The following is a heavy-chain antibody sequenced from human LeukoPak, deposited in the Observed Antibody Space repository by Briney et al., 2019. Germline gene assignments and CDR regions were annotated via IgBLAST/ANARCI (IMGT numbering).Heavy chain of an antibody. D-gene: IGHD3-10*01. CDR1: GLTFTAMA. CDR2: ISGSGGST. Sequence: SGGSLRLSCAASGLTFTAMALSGFARAQGKGLNGVSAISGSGGSTYYADSVKGRFTISRDNSKNTLYLQMNSLRAEDTAVYYCAKDTVSGSYQDYWGQGTLVTVSS. V-gene: IGHV3-23*01. CDR3: AKDTVSGSYQDY. J-gene: IGHJ4*02.